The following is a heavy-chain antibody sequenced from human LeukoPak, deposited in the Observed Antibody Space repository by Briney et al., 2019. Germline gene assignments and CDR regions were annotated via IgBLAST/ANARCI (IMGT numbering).Heavy chain of an antibody. D-gene: IGHD6-19*01. CDR1: GYTFTSYD. Sequence: ASVKVSCKASGYTFTSYDINWVRQATGQGLEWMGWMNPNSGNTGYAQKFQGRVTITRNTSISTAYMELSSLRSEDTAVYYCARRAVGNSYYHSMDVWGKGTTVTVSS. V-gene: IGHV1-8*03. CDR2: MNPNSGNT. J-gene: IGHJ6*03. CDR3: ARRAVGNSYYHSMDV.